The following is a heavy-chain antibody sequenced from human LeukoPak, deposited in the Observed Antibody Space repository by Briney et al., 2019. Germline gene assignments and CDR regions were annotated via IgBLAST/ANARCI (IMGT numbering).Heavy chain of an antibody. J-gene: IGHJ5*02. CDR3: ARVIRGGAWFDP. CDR2: IYHSGST. Sequence: SSQTLSLTCSVFGGSISSGGYYWSWIRQPPGKGLEWIGFIYHSGSTSYNPSLQSRVTISVDRSKNQFTLKMSSVIAADTAVYYCARVIRGGAWFDPWGQGTLVTVSS. D-gene: IGHD3-16*01. CDR1: GGSISSGGYY. V-gene: IGHV4-30-2*01.